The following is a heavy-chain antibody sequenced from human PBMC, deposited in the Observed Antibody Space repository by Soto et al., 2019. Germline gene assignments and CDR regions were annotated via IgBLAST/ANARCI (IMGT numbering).Heavy chain of an antibody. V-gene: IGHV4-4*02. D-gene: IGHD5-18*01. Sequence: VQLQESGPGLVKPSGTLSLSCAVSGGSISSGNWWSWVRQFPEKGLEWIGEIFHSGSTNHNPSPKRRVIISVDNSKIHFSLQLSSVTAADTAVYYCASHRGNTYGPYDYWGQGTLVTVSS. CDR1: GGSISSGNW. J-gene: IGHJ4*02. CDR3: ASHRGNTYGPYDY. CDR2: IFHSGST.